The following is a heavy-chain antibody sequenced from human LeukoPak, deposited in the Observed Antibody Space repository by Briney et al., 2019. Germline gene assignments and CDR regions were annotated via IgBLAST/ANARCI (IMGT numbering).Heavy chain of an antibody. J-gene: IGHJ3*01. Sequence: GGSLRLSCAASGFTFSSYGMNWVRQAPGKGLEWVSSISGSGGSTYYADSVKGRFTISRDNSRNTLYLQMKSLRAEDTAIYYCAKDRGDYDYAFDFWGQGTMVTVSS. CDR1: GFTFSSYG. CDR3: AKDRGDYDYAFDF. CDR2: ISGSGGST. D-gene: IGHD5-12*01. V-gene: IGHV3-23*01.